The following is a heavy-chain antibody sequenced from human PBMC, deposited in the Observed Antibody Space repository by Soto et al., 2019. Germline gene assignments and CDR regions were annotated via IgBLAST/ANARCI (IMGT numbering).Heavy chain of an antibody. CDR3: ARDLSPRYCSSTSCYRDYGMDV. V-gene: IGHV4-30-2*01. CDR2: IYHSGST. J-gene: IGHJ6*02. D-gene: IGHD2-2*02. Sequence: SETLSLTCAVSGGSISSGGYSWSWIRQPPGKGLEWIGYIYHSGSTYYNPSLKSRVTISVDRSKNQFSLKLSSVTAADTAVYYCARDLSPRYCSSTSCYRDYGMDVWGQGTTVTVSS. CDR1: GGSISSGGYS.